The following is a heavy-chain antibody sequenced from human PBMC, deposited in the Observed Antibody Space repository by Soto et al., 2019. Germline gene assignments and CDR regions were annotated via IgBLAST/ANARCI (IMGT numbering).Heavy chain of an antibody. D-gene: IGHD6-6*01. J-gene: IGHJ6*02. CDR3: ARDLHSSSGYYYYGMDV. Sequence: SETLSLTFSVSGGSISSYYWSWIRQPAGKGLESIGRIYTSGSTNYNPSLKSRVTMSVDTSKNQFSLKLSSVTAADTAVYYCARDLHSSSGYYYYGMDVWGQGTTVTVSS. CDR2: IYTSGST. CDR1: GGSISSYY. V-gene: IGHV4-4*07.